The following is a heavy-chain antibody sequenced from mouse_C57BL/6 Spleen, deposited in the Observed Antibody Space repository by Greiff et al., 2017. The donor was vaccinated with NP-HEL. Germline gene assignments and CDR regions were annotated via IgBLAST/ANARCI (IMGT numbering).Heavy chain of an antibody. D-gene: IGHD2-5*01. J-gene: IGHJ4*01. V-gene: IGHV1-42*01. CDR1: GYSFTGYY. CDR3: ARRNSNYDAMDY. CDR2: INPSTGGT. Sequence: VQLQQSGPELVKPGASVKISCKASGYSFTGYYMNWVKQSPEKSLEWIGEINPSTGGTTYNQKFKAKATLTVDKSSSTAYMQLKSLTSEDSAVYYCARRNSNYDAMDYWGQGTSVTVFS.